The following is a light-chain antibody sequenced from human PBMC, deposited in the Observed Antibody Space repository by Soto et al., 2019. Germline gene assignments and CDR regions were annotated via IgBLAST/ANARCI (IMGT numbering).Light chain of an antibody. CDR2: AAA. CDR3: QQYYSYPLT. V-gene: IGKV1-8*01. CDR1: QGISSY. J-gene: IGKJ4*01. Sequence: AIRMTQSPSSFSASTGDRVTITCRASQGISSYLAWYQQKPGKSPGLLIYAAATLQSGVPSRFSGSGSGTDFTLTISCLQSEDFATYYCQQYYSYPLTFGVGTKVDI.